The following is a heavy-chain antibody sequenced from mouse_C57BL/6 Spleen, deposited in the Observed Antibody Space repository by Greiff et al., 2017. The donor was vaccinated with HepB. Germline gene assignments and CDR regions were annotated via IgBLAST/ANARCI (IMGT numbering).Heavy chain of an antibody. J-gene: IGHJ2*01. CDR1: GYTFTSYW. CDR2: IDPSDSYT. Sequence: QVQLQQSGAELVKPGASVKLSCKASGYTFTSYWMQWVKQRPGQGLEWIGEIDPSDSYTNYNQKFKGKATLTVDTSSSTAYMQLSSLTSEDSAVYYCARRDYDYDWACDYWGQGTTLTVSS. CDR3: ARRDYDYDWACDY. V-gene: IGHV1-50*01. D-gene: IGHD2-4*01.